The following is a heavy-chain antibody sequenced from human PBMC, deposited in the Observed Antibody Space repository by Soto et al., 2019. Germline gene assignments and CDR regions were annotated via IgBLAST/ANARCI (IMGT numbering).Heavy chain of an antibody. CDR3: ARHTYHSSGPSAY. CDR1: GGSISSSSYY. CDR2: IYYSGST. V-gene: IGHV4-39*01. Sequence: QLQLQESGPGLVKPSETLSLTCTVSGGSISSSSYYWGWIRQPPGKGLEWIGSIYYSGSTYYNPYLKSRVPXSXDXXKNQFSLKLSSVTAADTAVYYCARHTYHSSGPSAYWGQGTLVTVSS. J-gene: IGHJ4*02. D-gene: IGHD3-22*01.